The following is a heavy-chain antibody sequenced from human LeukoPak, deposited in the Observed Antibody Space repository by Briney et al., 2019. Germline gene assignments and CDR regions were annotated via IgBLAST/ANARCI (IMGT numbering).Heavy chain of an antibody. D-gene: IGHD3-10*01. J-gene: IGHJ4*02. V-gene: IGHV4-59*12. CDR2: IYYSGST. CDR3: ASETKLWFGEFDY. CDR1: GGSLSSYY. Sequence: SETLSLTCTVSGGSLSSYYWSWIRQPPGKGLEWIGYIYYSGSTNYNPSLKSRVTISVDRSKNQFSLKLSSVTAADTAVYYCASETKLWFGEFDYWGQGTLVTVSS.